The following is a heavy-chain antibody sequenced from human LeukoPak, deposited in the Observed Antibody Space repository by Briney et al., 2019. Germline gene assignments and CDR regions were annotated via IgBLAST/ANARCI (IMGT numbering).Heavy chain of an antibody. CDR3: ARVGIAAAVTYYFDY. D-gene: IGHD6-13*01. CDR1: GYTFTKYA. V-gene: IGHV7-4-1*02. CDR2: INTNTGNP. Sequence: ASVKVSCKASGYTFTKYAMNWVRQAPGQGLEWMGWINTNTGNPTYAQGFTGRSVFSLDTSVSTACLQISSLKAEDTAVYFCARVGIAAAVTYYFDYWGQGTLVTVSS. J-gene: IGHJ4*02.